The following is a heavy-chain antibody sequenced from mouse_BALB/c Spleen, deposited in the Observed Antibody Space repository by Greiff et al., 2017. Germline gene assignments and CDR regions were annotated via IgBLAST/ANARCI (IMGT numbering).Heavy chain of an antibody. J-gene: IGHJ3*01. Sequence: VQLVESGAELMKPGASVKISCKATGYTFSSYWIEWVKQRPGHGLEWIGEILPGSGSTNYNEKFKGKATFTADTSSNTAYMQLSSLTSEDSAVYYCARRNYYGPFAYWGQGTLVTVSA. CDR2: ILPGSGST. V-gene: IGHV1-9*01. CDR3: ARRNYYGPFAY. D-gene: IGHD1-2*01. CDR1: GYTFSSYW.